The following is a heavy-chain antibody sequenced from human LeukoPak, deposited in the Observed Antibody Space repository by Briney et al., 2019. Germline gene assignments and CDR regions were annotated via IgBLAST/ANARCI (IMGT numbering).Heavy chain of an antibody. J-gene: IGHJ4*02. V-gene: IGHV1-69*04. Sequence: SVNVTFMASRGTFSSYAISWVRQAPGQGLEWMGRIIPILGIANYAQKFQGRVTITEDKSTSTAYMELSSLRSEDTAVYYCARAHISGDYDSSGYPFDYWGQATLLTVSS. CDR3: ARAHISGDYDSSGYPFDY. CDR1: RGTFSSYA. CDR2: IIPILGIA. D-gene: IGHD3-22*01.